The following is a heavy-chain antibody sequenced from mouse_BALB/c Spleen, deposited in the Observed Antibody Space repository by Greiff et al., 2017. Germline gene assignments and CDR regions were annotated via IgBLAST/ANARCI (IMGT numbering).Heavy chain of an antibody. CDR2: IDPENGDT. CDR3: YAYTTVVGWYFDV. V-gene: IGHV14-4*02. D-gene: IGHD1-1*01. J-gene: IGHJ1*01. CDR1: GFNIKDYY. Sequence: VQLQQSGAELVRSGASVKLSCTASGFNIKDYYMHWVKQRPEQGLEWIGWIDPENGDTEYAPKFQGKATMTADTSSNTAYLQLSSLTSEDTAVYYCYAYTTVVGWYFDVWGAGTTVTVSS.